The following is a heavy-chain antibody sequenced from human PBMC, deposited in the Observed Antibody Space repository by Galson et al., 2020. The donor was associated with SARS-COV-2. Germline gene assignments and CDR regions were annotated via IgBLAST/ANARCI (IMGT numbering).Heavy chain of an antibody. Sequence: SQTLSLTCSVSGDSISRTTYYWTWIRQSPGKGLEWIGTVYHSGSTYYNPSLKSRVTISVDTSKNQFSLGLRSVTVADTAVYFCAIDHMKIRRDRYYYYGLDVWGEGATVSVSS. CDR2: VYHSGST. CDR1: GDSISRTTYY. CDR3: AIDHMKIRRDRYYYYGLDV. J-gene: IGHJ6*02. D-gene: IGHD3-10*01. V-gene: IGHV4-39*07.